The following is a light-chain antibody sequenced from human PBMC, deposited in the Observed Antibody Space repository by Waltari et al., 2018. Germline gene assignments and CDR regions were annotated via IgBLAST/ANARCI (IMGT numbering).Light chain of an antibody. J-gene: IGKJ1*01. CDR1: RDISTK. CDR3: QEYVDDLWT. CDR2: KAS. Sequence: DILLTQSPPTLSASMGDRVTITFRASRDISTKLAWYQQKPGRAPKLLIYKASSLESGVPARFSGCGSGTEFTLTISTLQPDDFATYYCQEYVDDLWTFGQGTKVEIK. V-gene: IGKV1-5*03.